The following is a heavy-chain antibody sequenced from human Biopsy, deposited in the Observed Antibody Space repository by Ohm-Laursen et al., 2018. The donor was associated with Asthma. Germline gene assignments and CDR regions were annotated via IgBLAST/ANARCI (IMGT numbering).Heavy chain of an antibody. V-gene: IGHV1-46*01. CDR1: GYTFTSYY. CDR2: INPPTGDT. D-gene: IGHD5-12*01. CDR3: ARGYSGSDRIVYYYSGLEV. Sequence: VASVKVSCKASGYTFTSYYIHWVRQAPGQGLEWVGIINPPTGDTSYAQKFLGRVTVTRDTSTSTVYMELSSLRSEDTAVYYCARGYSGSDRIVYYYSGLEVWGQGTTVTVSS. J-gene: IGHJ6*02.